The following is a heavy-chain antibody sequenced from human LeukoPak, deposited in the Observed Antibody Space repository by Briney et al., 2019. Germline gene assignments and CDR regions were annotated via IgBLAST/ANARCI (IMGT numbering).Heavy chain of an antibody. V-gene: IGHV1-18*01. J-gene: IGHJ6*03. D-gene: IGHD3-10*01. CDR1: GYTFTSYG. CDR2: ISAYNGNT. CDR3: ARSMVRGVIISYYYMDV. Sequence: ASVKVSCKASGYTFTSYGISWVRQAPGQGLEWMGWISAYNGNTNYAQKLQGRVTMTTDTSTSTAYMELRSLRSDDTAVYYCARSMVRGVIISYYYMDVWGKGTTVTISS.